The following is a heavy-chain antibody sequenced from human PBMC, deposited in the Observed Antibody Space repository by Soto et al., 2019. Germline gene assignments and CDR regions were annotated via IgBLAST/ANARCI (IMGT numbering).Heavy chain of an antibody. CDR3: ARGKIAVAGRHYYYYYGMDV. V-gene: IGHV6-1*01. J-gene: IGHJ6*02. CDR2: TYYRSKWYN. Sequence: SQTLSLTCXISGDSVSSNSAAWNWIRQSPSRGLEWLGRTYYRSKWYNDYAVSVKSRITINPDTSKNQFSLQLNSVTPEDTAVYYCARGKIAVAGRHYYYYYGMDVWGQGTTVTVSS. CDR1: GDSVSSNSAA. D-gene: IGHD6-19*01.